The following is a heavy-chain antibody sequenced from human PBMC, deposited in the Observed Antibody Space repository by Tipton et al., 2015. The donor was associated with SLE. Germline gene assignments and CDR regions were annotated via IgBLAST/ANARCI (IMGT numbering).Heavy chain of an antibody. CDR2: FHYSGST. CDR3: ATDGDY. J-gene: IGHJ4*02. CDR1: GGSISSSTYY. Sequence: TLSLTCTVSGGSISSSTYYWGWIHQPPGKGLEWIGSFHYSGSTYYNPSLNSRVTISVDTSKNQFSLRLNSVTAADTAVYYCATDGDYWGQGTLVTVSS. V-gene: IGHV4-39*07. D-gene: IGHD5-24*01.